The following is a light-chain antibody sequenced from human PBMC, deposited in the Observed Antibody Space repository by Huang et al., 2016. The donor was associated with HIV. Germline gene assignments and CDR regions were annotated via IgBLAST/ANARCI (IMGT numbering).Light chain of an antibody. CDR1: QSVSSNY. CDR2: GAS. J-gene: IGKJ3*01. V-gene: IGKV3-20*01. CDR3: HQYGSPPFT. Sequence: EIVLTPSPGTLSLSPGERATLSCRASQSVSSNYLAWYLQKPGQAPTLLIYGASSRATDIPDRFSGSGSGTDFTLTISRLEPEDFAVYYCHQYGSPPFTFGPGTKVDIK.